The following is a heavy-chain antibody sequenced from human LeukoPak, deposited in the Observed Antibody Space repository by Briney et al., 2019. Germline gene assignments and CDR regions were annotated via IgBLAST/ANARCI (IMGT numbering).Heavy chain of an antibody. CDR2: ISYDGSNK. CDR1: GFTFSSYG. V-gene: IGHV3-30*03. Sequence: PGGSLRLSCAASGFTFSSYGMHWVRQAPGKGLEWVAVISYDGSNKYYADSVKGRFTISRDNSKNTLYLQMNSLRAEDTAVYYCARDPFKRSYDFWSGNYFDYWGQGTLVTVSS. D-gene: IGHD3-3*01. J-gene: IGHJ4*02. CDR3: ARDPFKRSYDFWSGNYFDY.